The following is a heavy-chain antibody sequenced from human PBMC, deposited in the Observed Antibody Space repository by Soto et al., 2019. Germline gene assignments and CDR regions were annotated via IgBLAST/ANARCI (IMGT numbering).Heavy chain of an antibody. J-gene: IGHJ1*01. CDR2: IGYSGIP. V-gene: IGHV4-39*01. Sequence: SLTMPLPGTLCPDSISSRRYYWDWIRRPTGKGLEWIGTIGYSGIPYYSPSLKRGVTISVDTSKNQFSLKLTSVTAADTAVYYCGRHGSNWGQGTLVSVSS. CDR1: PDSISSRRYY. CDR3: GRHGSN.